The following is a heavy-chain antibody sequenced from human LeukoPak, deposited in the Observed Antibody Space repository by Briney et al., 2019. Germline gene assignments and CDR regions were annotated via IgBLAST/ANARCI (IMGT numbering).Heavy chain of an antibody. CDR1: GYSFASYW. V-gene: IGHV5-51*01. D-gene: IGHD3-10*01. CDR3: AREKGFGELLPYFDY. CDR2: IYPGDSDT. J-gene: IGHJ4*02. Sequence: GESLKISCKGSGYSFASYWIGWVRQMPGKGLEWMGIIYPGDSDTRYSPSFQGQVTISADKSISTAYLQWSSPKASDTAMYYCAREKGFGELLPYFDYWGQGTLVTVSS.